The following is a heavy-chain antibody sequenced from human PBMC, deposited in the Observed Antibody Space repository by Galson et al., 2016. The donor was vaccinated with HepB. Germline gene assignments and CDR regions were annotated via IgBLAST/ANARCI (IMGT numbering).Heavy chain of an antibody. CDR2: ISGSGEHI. D-gene: IGHD2-21*01. CDR1: GFRFSGYA. CDR3: AKGSIWVSAALSGMDV. V-gene: IGHV3-23*01. J-gene: IGHJ6*02. Sequence: SLRLSCAASGFRFSGYAMTWVRQAPGKGLEWVSGISGSGEHIYYADNVKGRFTISRDTSKTTLYVQMTSLRVEDTAVYYCAKGSIWVSAALSGMDVWGQGTTVTVSS.